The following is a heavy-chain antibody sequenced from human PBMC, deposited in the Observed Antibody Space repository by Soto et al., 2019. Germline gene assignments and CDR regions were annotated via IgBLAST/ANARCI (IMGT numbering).Heavy chain of an antibody. Sequence: SETLSLTCTVSGGSISGDYWSWIRQPPGKGLEWIGYIPYSGSTNYNPSLKSRVTISVDTPKNQFSLKLSSVTAADTAVYYCARAHYGDYGYGMDVWGQGTTVTVS. D-gene: IGHD4-17*01. CDR1: GGSISGDY. CDR2: IPYSGST. CDR3: ARAHYGDYGYGMDV. J-gene: IGHJ6*02. V-gene: IGHV4-59*12.